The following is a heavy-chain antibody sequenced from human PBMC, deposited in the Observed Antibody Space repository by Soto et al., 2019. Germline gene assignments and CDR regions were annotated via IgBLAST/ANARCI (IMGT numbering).Heavy chain of an antibody. CDR2: IYNSGTT. CDR3: ARDPAP. Sequence: QVQLRESGPGLVKPSETLSLTCTVSGGSITRGGYYWSWIRQHPGKGLEWIGYIYNSGTTYYNPSLKSRVTISVDTSKYQFSLKLTSVTAADTAVYYCARDPAPWGQGTLVTVSS. CDR1: GGSITRGGYY. J-gene: IGHJ5*02. V-gene: IGHV4-31*03.